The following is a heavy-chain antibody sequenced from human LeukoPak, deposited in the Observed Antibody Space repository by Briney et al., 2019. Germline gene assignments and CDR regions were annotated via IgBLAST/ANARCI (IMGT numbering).Heavy chain of an antibody. CDR3: AKDVRPDGRNDFDY. V-gene: IGHV3-23*01. CDR1: GFTFGTYS. J-gene: IGHJ4*02. Sequence: PGGSLRPSCAASGFTFGTYSMTWVRQSPGAGLEWVSTILGSGSRTFYADSVNGRFTISRDNSKNTVFLQMNNLRPEDTAVYFCAKDVRPDGRNDFDYWGQGTLVTVSS. D-gene: IGHD3-10*01. CDR2: ILGSGSRT.